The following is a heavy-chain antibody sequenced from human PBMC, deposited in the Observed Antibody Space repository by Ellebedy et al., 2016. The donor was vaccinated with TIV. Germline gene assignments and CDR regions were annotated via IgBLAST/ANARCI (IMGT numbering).Heavy chain of an antibody. CDR1: GGSINNYY. CDR3: ARRYIPAAWAFDL. Sequence: PSETLSLTCTVSGGSINNYYWSWVRQTPGKGLEWIGYILHPGGTYYNPSLKSRITISVDTSESQISLSLRSVTADDTAVYFCARRYIPAAWAFDLWGQGTMVTVSS. V-gene: IGHV4-59*08. D-gene: IGHD6-13*01. J-gene: IGHJ3*01. CDR2: ILHPGGT.